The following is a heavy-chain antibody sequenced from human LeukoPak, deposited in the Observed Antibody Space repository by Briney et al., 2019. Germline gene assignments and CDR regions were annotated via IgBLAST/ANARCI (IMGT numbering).Heavy chain of an antibody. CDR2: IIPIFGTA. J-gene: IGHJ5*02. CDR1: GGTFSSYA. CDR3: ARDSLYYYGSGSAWFDP. V-gene: IGHV1-69*05. D-gene: IGHD3-10*01. Sequence: SVKVSCKASGGTFSSYAISWVRQAPGQGLEWVGRIIPIFGTANYAQKFQGRVTITTDESTSTAYMELSGLRSEDTAVYYCARDSLYYYGSGSAWFDPWGQGTLVTVSS.